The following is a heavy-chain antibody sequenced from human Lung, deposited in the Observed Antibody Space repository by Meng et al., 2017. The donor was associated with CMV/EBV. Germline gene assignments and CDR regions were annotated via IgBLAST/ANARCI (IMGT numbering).Heavy chain of an antibody. V-gene: IGHV3-53*01. D-gene: IGHD2/OR15-2a*01. Sequence: SCEASGFIVSSTYMSWVRQAPGKGLEWVSVIYSGGTTFKANSVKGRFTISRDNSKNTLFLQMNRLRAEDTAVYYCARSILSNGFDAFDIWVQGTXVTVSS. CDR3: ARSILSNGFDAFDI. J-gene: IGHJ3*02. CDR2: IYSGGTT. CDR1: GFIVSSTY.